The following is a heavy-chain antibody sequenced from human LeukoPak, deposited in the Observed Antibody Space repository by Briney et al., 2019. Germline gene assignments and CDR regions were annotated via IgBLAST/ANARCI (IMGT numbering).Heavy chain of an antibody. Sequence: PGGSLRLSCAASGFTFSSYTMNWVRQAPGKGLEWVSSITGSSAYIYYADSVKGRFTISRDNAKNSLYLQMNSLRAEDTALYYCARDSRPHYWGKGTLVTVSS. D-gene: IGHD6-6*01. CDR3: ARDSRPHY. CDR1: GFTFSSYT. V-gene: IGHV3-21*01. CDR2: ITGSSAYI. J-gene: IGHJ4*02.